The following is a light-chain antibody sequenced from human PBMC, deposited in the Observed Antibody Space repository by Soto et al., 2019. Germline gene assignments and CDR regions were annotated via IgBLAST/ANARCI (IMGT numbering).Light chain of an antibody. J-gene: IGLJ1*01. Sequence: QSVLTQPASVSGSPGQSITVSRTETSSDVGGYNYVSWYQQHPGKAPKLMIYEVSNRPSGVPNRFSGSKSGNTASLTISGLQEHDEADDDSSSYASSSGVGFRPRTKGTVL. CDR3: SSYASSSGVG. V-gene: IGLV2-14*01. CDR2: EVS. CDR1: SSDVGGYNY.